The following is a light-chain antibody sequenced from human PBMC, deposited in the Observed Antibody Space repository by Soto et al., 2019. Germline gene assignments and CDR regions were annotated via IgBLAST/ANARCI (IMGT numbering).Light chain of an antibody. V-gene: IGLV4-60*02. Sequence: QLVLTQSSSASASLGSSVKLTCTLSSGHSSYIIAWHQQQPGKAPRFLMKLEQSGSYNKGSGLPDRFSGSSSGADRYLTISNLQFEDVADYYCETWDTNTWVFGGGTKLTVL. CDR3: ETWDTNTWV. CDR2: LEQSGSY. J-gene: IGLJ3*02. CDR1: SGHSSYI.